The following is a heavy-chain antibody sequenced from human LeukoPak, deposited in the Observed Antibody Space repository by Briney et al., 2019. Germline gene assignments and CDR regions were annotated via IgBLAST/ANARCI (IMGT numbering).Heavy chain of an antibody. CDR2: IYYSGST. D-gene: IGHD3-3*01. CDR1: GGSISSSSYY. V-gene: IGHV4-39*07. Sequence: SETLSLTCTVSGGSISSSSYYWGWIRQPPGKGLEWIGSIYYSGSTYYNPSLKSRVTISVDTSKNQFSLKLSSVTAADTAVYYCARLWEMYYDFWSGYYTGYYFDYWGQGTLVTVSS. CDR3: ARLWEMYYDFWSGYYTGYYFDY. J-gene: IGHJ4*02.